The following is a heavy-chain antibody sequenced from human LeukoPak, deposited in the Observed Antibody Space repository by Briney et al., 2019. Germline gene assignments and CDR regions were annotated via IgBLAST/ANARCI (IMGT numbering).Heavy chain of an antibody. CDR3: ARRGIVVRAAAGTKGFDY. J-gene: IGHJ4*02. CDR1: GGSISNYY. CDR2: IYYSGSA. V-gene: IGHV4-59*12. D-gene: IGHD6-13*01. Sequence: SETLSLTCTVSGGSISNYYWSWIRQSPGKGLEWIGFIYYSGSANYNPSLKSRVTISVATSKTQFSLKLSSVTASDTAVYYCARRGIVVRAAAGTKGFDYWGQGTLVTVSS.